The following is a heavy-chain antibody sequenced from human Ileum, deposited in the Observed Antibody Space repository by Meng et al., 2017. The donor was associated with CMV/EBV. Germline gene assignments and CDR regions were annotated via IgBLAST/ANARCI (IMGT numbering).Heavy chain of an antibody. CDR1: GGSLTSYY. CDR3: ARAAARGVPVDL. J-gene: IGHJ5*02. Sequence: QSQLQESGPRLLPPAETLSLTCTVPGGSLTSYYWTWIRQPAGKGLEWIGRIHPTGTTDDNPSLRSRVSMSLDKSKNQFSLKLTSVTAADTAVYYCARAAARGVPVDLWGQGTLVTVSS. V-gene: IGHV4-4*07. CDR2: IHPTGTT. D-gene: IGHD3-10*01.